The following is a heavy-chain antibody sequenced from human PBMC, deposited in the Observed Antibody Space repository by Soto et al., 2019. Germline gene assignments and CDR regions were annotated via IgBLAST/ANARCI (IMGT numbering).Heavy chain of an antibody. CDR1: GGSVNIGTYY. V-gene: IGHV4-61*01. Sequence: SETLSLTCTVPGGSVNIGTYYWSWIRQPPGKGLEWIGFIHYSGSTNYNPSLKGRVTISVDTSKNQFSLKLSSVTAADTAVYYCARDYPGLLWFGELTPNAFDIWGQGTMVTVSS. CDR3: ARDYPGLLWFGELTPNAFDI. D-gene: IGHD3-10*01. J-gene: IGHJ3*02. CDR2: IHYSGST.